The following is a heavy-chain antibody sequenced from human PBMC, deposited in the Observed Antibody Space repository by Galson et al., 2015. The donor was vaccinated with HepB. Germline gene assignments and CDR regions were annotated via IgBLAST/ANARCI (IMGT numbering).Heavy chain of an antibody. CDR1: GFTFNTYG. CDR2: ITSDGGKQ. V-gene: IGHV3-30-3*01. J-gene: IGHJ4*02. CDR3: ARDAMGRGSGSYSAFDY. Sequence: SLRLSCAASGFTFNTYGMRWVRQAPGQGLEWVAAITSDGGKQYYADSVQGRFTITRDNSQNMMYMQMNSLRAEDAAVYYCARDAMGRGSGSYSAFDYWGRGTQVTVSS. D-gene: IGHD1-26*01.